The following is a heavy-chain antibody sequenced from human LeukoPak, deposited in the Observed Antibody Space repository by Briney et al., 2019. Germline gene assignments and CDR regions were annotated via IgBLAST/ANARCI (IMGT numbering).Heavy chain of an antibody. CDR2: INPNSGGT. D-gene: IGHD2-2*01. CDR1: GYTFTGYY. CDR3: ATDHCSSTSCYPDY. J-gene: IGHJ4*02. Sequence: ASVKVSCKASGYTFTGYYMHWVRQAPEQGLEWMGWINPNSGGTNYAQKFQGRVTITRDTSISTAYMELSRLRSDDTAVYHCATDHCSSTSCYPDYWGQGTLVTVSS. V-gene: IGHV1-2*02.